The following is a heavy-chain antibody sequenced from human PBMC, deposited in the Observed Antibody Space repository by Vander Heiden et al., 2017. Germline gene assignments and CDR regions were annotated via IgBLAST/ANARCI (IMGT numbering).Heavy chain of an antibody. CDR3: SRDDITGGSGVRY. CDR2: IRSKAFPGTT. Sequence: EVQLVESGGGLVKPGRSLRLSCSASGFTFGDYAMSWFRQAPGKGRGWVGFIRSKAFPGTTEYAASVKGRFTISRDNSKSIAYLQMNSLRTEDTAVYYCSRDDITGGSGVRYWGQGTLVTVSS. V-gene: IGHV3-49*05. D-gene: IGHD1-20*01. J-gene: IGHJ4*02. CDR1: GFTFGDYA.